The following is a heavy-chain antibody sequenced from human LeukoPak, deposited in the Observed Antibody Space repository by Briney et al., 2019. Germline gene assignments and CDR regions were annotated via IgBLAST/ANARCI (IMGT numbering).Heavy chain of an antibody. V-gene: IGHV1-18*01. CDR2: ISAYNGNT. CDR1: GYALTSYG. J-gene: IGHJ3*02. CDR3: ARGTRASFFDI. Sequence: ASVKVSCKPSGYALTSYGISWVRQAPGQGLEWMGWISAYNGNTNYAQKFQGRVAMTTDRSRTTAFIEVTSLTYDDTAVYYCARGTRASFFDIWGQGTMVTVSS.